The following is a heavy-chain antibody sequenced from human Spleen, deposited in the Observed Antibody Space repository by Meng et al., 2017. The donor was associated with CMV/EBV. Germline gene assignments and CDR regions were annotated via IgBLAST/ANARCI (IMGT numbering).Heavy chain of an antibody. CDR1: GGSVTGGSYY. CDR3: ARTEHYTFWSGYYPLLGAFDV. D-gene: IGHD3-3*01. CDR2: IYYSGST. V-gene: IGHV4-61*01. Sequence: GSLRLSCTVIGGSVTGGSYYWSWIRQSPERGLEWIGYIYYSGSTNYNPSLKSRVTISLDASMNQFSLNLTSVTAADTAVYYCARTEHYTFWSGYYPLLGAFDVWGQGTMVTVSS. J-gene: IGHJ3*01.